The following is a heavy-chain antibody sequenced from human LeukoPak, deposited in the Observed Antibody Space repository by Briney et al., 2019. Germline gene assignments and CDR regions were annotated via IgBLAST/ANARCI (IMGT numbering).Heavy chain of an antibody. J-gene: IGHJ4*02. Sequence: GGSLRLSCAASGFTFSRYSMNWVRQAPGKGLEWVSSITSSSSYIYYADSLKGRFTISRDNSKNTLYLQMNSLRAEDTAVYYCARDGGSYSFDYWGQGTLVTVSS. CDR2: ITSSSSYI. V-gene: IGHV3-21*01. CDR3: ARDGGSYSFDY. CDR1: GFTFSRYS. D-gene: IGHD1-26*01.